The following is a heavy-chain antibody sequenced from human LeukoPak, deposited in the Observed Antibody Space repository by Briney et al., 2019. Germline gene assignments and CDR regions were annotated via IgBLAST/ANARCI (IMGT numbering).Heavy chain of an antibody. CDR1: GITLSNYG. CDR3: AKRGVVIRVILVGFHKEAYYFDS. Sequence: PGGSLRLSCAVSGITLSNYGMSWVRQAPGKGPEWVAGISGSGGGANYADAVKGRFTISRDNAKNTLYLQMNSLRAEDTAVYFCAKRGVVIRVILVGFHKEAYYFDSWGQGALVTVSS. J-gene: IGHJ4*02. V-gene: IGHV3-23*01. D-gene: IGHD3-10*01. CDR2: ISGSGGGA.